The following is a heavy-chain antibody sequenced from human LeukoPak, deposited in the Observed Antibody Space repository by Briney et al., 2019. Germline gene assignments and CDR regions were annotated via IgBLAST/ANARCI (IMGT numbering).Heavy chain of an antibody. Sequence: WGSLRFSGAASGFTFSSFAMSWVGQAPGRGLEWVSAISGSGGSTYYADSVKGRFTISRDNCTNTLYLQMNSLRAEDTAVYYCAKPVAAYYYYGMDVWGQGTTVTVSS. J-gene: IGHJ6*02. V-gene: IGHV3-23*01. D-gene: IGHD6-19*01. CDR3: AKPVAAYYYYGMDV. CDR2: ISGSGGST. CDR1: GFTFSSFA.